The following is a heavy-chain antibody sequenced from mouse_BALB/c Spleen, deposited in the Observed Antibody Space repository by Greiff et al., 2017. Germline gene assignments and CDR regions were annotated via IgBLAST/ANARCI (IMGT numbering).Heavy chain of an antibody. V-gene: IGHV5-6-5*01. CDR1: GFTFSSYA. D-gene: IGHD1-1*01. Sequence: EVKLVESGGGLVKPGGSLKLSCAASGFTFSSYAMSWVRQTPVKRLEWVASISSGGSTYYPDRVKGRFTISRDNARNILYLQMSSMRTEDTAMYYCASFYGFDYWGQGTTLTVSS. J-gene: IGHJ2*01. CDR3: ASFYGFDY. CDR2: ISSGGST.